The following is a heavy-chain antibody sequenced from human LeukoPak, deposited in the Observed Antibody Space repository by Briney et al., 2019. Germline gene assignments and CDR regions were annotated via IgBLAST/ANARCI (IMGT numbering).Heavy chain of an antibody. Sequence: SETLSLTCTVSGGSISSSSYYWGWIRQPPGKGLEWIGSIYYSGSTYYNPSLKSRVTISVDTSKNQFSLKLSSVTAADTAVYYCGKHRRSWEGGGGKGTRVTVSS. CDR3: GKHRRSWEGG. D-gene: IGHD1-26*01. V-gene: IGHV4-39*01. J-gene: IGHJ4*02. CDR2: IYYSGST. CDR1: GGSISSSSYY.